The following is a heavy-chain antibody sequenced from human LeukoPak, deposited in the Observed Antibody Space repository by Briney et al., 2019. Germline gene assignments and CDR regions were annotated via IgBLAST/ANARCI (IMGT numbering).Heavy chain of an antibody. CDR1: GFTFSSHA. V-gene: IGHV3-30-3*01. D-gene: IGHD3-10*01. CDR3: AKVRGYYYGSGSYYADY. J-gene: IGHJ4*02. CDR2: ISHDESKN. Sequence: GRSLRLSCAASGFTFSSHAMHWVRQAPGKGLEWVALISHDESKNNYADSVKGRFTISRDNSKNTLYLQMNSLRADDTAVYYCAKVRGYYYGSGSYYADYWGQGTLVTVSS.